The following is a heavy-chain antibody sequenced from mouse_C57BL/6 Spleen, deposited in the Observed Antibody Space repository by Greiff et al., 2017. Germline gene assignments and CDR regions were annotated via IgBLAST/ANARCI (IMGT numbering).Heavy chain of an antibody. CDR3: ARTIYYYGSSYSYWYFDV. D-gene: IGHD1-1*01. CDR2: IYPGDGDT. Sequence: QVQLQQSGAELVKPGASVKISCKASGYAFSSCWMNWVKQRPGKGLEWIGQIYPGDGDTNYNGKFKGKATLTADKSSSTAYMQLSSLTSEDSAVYFCARTIYYYGSSYSYWYFDVWGTGTTVTVSS. J-gene: IGHJ1*03. V-gene: IGHV1-80*01. CDR1: GYAFSSCW.